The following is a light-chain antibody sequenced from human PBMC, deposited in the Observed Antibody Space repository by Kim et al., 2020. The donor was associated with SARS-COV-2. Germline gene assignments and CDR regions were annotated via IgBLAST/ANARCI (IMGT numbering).Light chain of an antibody. CDR2: QDN. CDR3: QAWDSSTHNYV. CDR1: KVGDKY. Sequence: PGHTASSTCTRYKVGDKYVSWYQQKPGPSPVVVIYQDNQRPSGIPERFSGSNSGNTATLTISGTQAMDEADYYCQAWDSSTHNYVFGTGTKVTVL. V-gene: IGLV3-1*01. J-gene: IGLJ1*01.